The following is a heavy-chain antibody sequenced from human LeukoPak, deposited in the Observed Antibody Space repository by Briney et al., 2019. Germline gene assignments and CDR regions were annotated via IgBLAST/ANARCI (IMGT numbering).Heavy chain of an antibody. CDR2: INWNGGST. D-gene: IGHD5-18*01. CDR1: GFTFDDYG. J-gene: IGHJ3*02. CDR3: ARVRYSYGYASAFDI. V-gene: IGHV3-20*04. Sequence: GGSLRLPCAASGFTFDDYGMSWVRQAPGKGLEWVSGINWNGGSTGYADSVKGRFTISRDNAKNSLYLQMNSLRAEDTALYYCARVRYSYGYASAFDIWGQGTMVTVSS.